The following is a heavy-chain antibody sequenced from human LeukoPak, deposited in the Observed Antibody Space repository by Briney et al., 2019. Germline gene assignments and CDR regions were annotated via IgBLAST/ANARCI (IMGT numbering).Heavy chain of an antibody. CDR3: GRHKVVTPSSSFDY. D-gene: IGHD4-23*01. CDR2: IYPGDSDT. Sequence: GESLKISCKGSGYRFTNYWIGWVRQMPGKGLKWMGIIYPGDSDTRYSPSFQGQVTISADKSIDTAYLQWSSLKASDTAMYYCGRHKVVTPSSSFDYWGQGTLVTVSS. V-gene: IGHV5-51*01. J-gene: IGHJ4*02. CDR1: GYRFTNYW.